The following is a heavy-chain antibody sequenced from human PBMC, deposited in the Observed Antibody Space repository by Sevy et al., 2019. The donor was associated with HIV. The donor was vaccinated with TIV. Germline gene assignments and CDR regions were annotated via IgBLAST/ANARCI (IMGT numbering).Heavy chain of an antibody. CDR3: ATHEYADAPFFHY. Sequence: SETLSLTCTVSGASISSYYWSWIRQPPGKEPVWIGYIYYSGSTDYNPSLRGRVGISLDTSKNQFSLKVYSVTAADTAMYYCATHEYADAPFFHYWGQGTLVTVSS. D-gene: IGHD2-2*01. CDR1: GASISSYY. V-gene: IGHV4-59*01. J-gene: IGHJ4*02. CDR2: IYYSGST.